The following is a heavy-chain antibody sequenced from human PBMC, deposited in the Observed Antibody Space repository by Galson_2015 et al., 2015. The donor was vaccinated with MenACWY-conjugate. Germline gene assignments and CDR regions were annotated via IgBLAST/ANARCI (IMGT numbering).Heavy chain of an antibody. CDR2: ISESSSTI. J-gene: IGHJ1*01. CDR3: ASRDSSSWYRQYFQR. CDR1: GFSFSSYS. D-gene: IGHD6-13*01. Sequence: SLRLSCAASGFSFSSYSMNWVRRAPGKGLEWISYISESSSTIVYADSVKGRFTISRDNAKNSLYLQMNSLRAEDTAVYYCASRDSSSWYRQYFQRWGQGTLVTVSS. V-gene: IGHV3-48*01.